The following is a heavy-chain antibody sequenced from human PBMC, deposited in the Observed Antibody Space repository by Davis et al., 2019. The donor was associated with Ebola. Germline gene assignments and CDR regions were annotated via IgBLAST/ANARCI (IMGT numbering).Heavy chain of an antibody. CDR3: SRGTNDWVGVDY. V-gene: IGHV3-74*01. D-gene: IGHD3-9*01. J-gene: IGHJ4*02. CDR2: IDPSGRTT. Sequence: GESLKISCAASGFTFSNYWVHWVRQAPGKGLVWVSHIDPSGRTTNYADAVKGRFTISRDNAKSTLYLQMNSLTAEDTAVYFCSRGTNDWVGVDYWGQGTQVTVSS. CDR1: GFTFSNYW.